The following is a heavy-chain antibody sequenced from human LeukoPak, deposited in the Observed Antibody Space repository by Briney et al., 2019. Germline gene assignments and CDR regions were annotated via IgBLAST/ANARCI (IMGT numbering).Heavy chain of an antibody. D-gene: IGHD2/OR15-2a*01. CDR1: GFTFSDYA. CDR3: ARTKAITAFFGMDV. Sequence: GTSLGLSCAASGFTFSDYAMHWVRQAPGKGLEWVAVIAYGGTYTHHADSLKGRFTISRDNSRDTLYLQINSLRPEDTALYYCARTKAITAFFGMDVWGQGTTIIVSS. CDR2: IAYGGTYT. V-gene: IGHV3-30*03. J-gene: IGHJ6*02.